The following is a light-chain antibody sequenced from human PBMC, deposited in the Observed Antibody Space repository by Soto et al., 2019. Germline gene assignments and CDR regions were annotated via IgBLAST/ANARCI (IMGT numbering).Light chain of an antibody. CDR1: QSVSSR. Sequence: EIVMKQSPATLSVNPGERATLSCRASQSVSSRLAWYQQKPGQAPRLLIYDASNRATGIPARFSGSGSGTDFTLTISSLEPEDFAVYYCQQRSNWPITFGQGTRLEVK. V-gene: IGKV3-11*01. CDR3: QQRSNWPIT. J-gene: IGKJ5*01. CDR2: DAS.